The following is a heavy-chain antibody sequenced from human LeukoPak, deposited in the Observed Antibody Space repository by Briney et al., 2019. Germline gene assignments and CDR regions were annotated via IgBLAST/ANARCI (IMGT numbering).Heavy chain of an antibody. CDR3: AKNVGSVSYRYYGMDV. J-gene: IGHJ6*02. V-gene: IGHV3-23*01. CDR2: ISGSGDTT. CDR1: GFSFSTYA. D-gene: IGHD3-10*01. Sequence: GGSLRLSCAASGFSFSTYAMTWVRQAPGKGLEWVSSISGSGDTTYYADSVRGRLTISRDNSKNMLYLQMNSLGAEDTAVYYCAKNVGSVSYRYYGMDVWGQGTTVTVSS.